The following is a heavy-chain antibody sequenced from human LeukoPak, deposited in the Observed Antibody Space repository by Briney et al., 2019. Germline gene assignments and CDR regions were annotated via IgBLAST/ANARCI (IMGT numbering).Heavy chain of an antibody. D-gene: IGHD2-2*01. CDR1: GFSFINYG. CDR2: ISYDGSGE. Sequence: GGSLRLSCTASGFSFINYGMHWVRQAPGKGLEWVAVISYDGSGEYYADSVKGRFTAVRDNSKNTLYLQMNSLRAEDTAVYYCARRGYCSSTSCYPPGPGDAFDIWGQGTMVTVSS. J-gene: IGHJ3*02. V-gene: IGHV3-30*03. CDR3: ARRGYCSSTSCYPPGPGDAFDI.